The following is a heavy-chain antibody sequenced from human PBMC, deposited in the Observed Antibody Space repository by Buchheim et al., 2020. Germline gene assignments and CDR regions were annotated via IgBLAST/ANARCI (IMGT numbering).Heavy chain of an antibody. Sequence: QVQLQESGPGLVKPSGTLSLTCAVSGGSISSSNWWSWVRQPPGKGLEWIGEIYHSGSTNYNPSLKSRVTISVDKSTNQFSLKLSSVTAADTAVYYCARIPFLEWSLTLYYYYGMDVWGQGTT. CDR3: ARIPFLEWSLTLYYYYGMDV. D-gene: IGHD3-3*01. J-gene: IGHJ6*02. CDR2: IYHSGST. V-gene: IGHV4-4*02. CDR1: GGSISSSNW.